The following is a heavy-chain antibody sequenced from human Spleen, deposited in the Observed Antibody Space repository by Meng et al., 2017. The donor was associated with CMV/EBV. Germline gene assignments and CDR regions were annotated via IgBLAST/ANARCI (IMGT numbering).Heavy chain of an antibody. CDR1: GFSFSNYW. CDR3: ARAGIAGAGDY. Sequence: GESLKISCAASGFSFSNYWMTWVRQAPGKGLEWVATIKQDESEKYYVGSVKGRFTISRDNAENSLYLQMNTLRAEDTAVYYCARAGIAGAGDYWGQGTLVTVSS. V-gene: IGHV3-7*01. D-gene: IGHD6-13*01. J-gene: IGHJ4*02. CDR2: IKQDESEK.